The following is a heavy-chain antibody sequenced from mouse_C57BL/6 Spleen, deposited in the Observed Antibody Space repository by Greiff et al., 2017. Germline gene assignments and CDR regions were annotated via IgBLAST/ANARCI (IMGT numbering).Heavy chain of an antibody. CDR1: GYTFTEYT. CDR3: ARHGITTVFDY. J-gene: IGHJ2*01. D-gene: IGHD1-1*01. Sequence: VQRVESGAELVKPGASVKLSCKASGYTFTEYTIHWVKQRSGQGLEWIGWVYPGSGSIKYNEKFKDKATLTADKSSSAVYMEISRLTSEDSAVYFCARHGITTVFDYWGQGTTLTVSS. V-gene: IGHV1-62-2*01. CDR2: VYPGSGSI.